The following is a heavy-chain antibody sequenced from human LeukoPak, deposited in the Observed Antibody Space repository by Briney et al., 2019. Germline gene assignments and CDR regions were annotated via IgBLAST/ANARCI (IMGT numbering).Heavy chain of an antibody. Sequence: PGGSLRLSCAASGFTFSSYGMSWVRQAPGKGLEWVSAITGSGDSTYYADSVKGRFTISRDNSKYTLYLQMNSLRAEDTAVYYCAKAPYSGGWRDFDSWGQGTLVTVSS. J-gene: IGHJ4*02. V-gene: IGHV3-23*01. CDR2: ITGSGDST. CDR1: GFTFSSYG. D-gene: IGHD6-19*01. CDR3: AKAPYSGGWRDFDS.